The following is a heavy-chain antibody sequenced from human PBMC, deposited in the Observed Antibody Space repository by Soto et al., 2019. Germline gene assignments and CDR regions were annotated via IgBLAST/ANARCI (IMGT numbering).Heavy chain of an antibody. J-gene: IGHJ3*02. CDR1: GFTFSSYS. CDR3: ARSRAVAGAFDI. D-gene: IGHD6-19*01. Sequence: EVQLVESGGGLVKPGGSLRLSCAASGFTFSSYSMNWVRQAPGKGLEWVSSISSSSSYIYYADSVKGRFTISRDNAKNSLYLQMNSLRAEDTAVYYCARSRAVAGAFDIWGQGTMVTVSS. V-gene: IGHV3-21*01. CDR2: ISSSSSYI.